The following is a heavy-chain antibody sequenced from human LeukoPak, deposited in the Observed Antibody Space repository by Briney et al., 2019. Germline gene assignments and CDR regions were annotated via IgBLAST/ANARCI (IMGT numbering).Heavy chain of an antibody. D-gene: IGHD3-9*01. CDR1: GGTFSSYA. CDR3: AREDDDILTGSFDY. Sequence: SVKVSCKASGGTFSSYAISWVRQAPGQGLEWMGGIIPIFGTANYAQKFQGRVTITADKSTSTAYMELRSLRSEDTAVYYCAREDDDILTGSFDYWGQGTLVTVSS. V-gene: IGHV1-69*06. J-gene: IGHJ4*02. CDR2: IIPIFGTA.